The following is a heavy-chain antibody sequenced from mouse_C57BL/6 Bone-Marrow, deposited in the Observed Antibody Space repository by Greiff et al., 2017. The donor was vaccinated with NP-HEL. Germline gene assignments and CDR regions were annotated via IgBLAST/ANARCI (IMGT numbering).Heavy chain of an antibody. Sequence: QVQLKQPGAELVKPGASVKLSCKASGYTFTSYWMHWVKQRPGRGLEWIGRIDPNSGGTKYNEKFKSKATLTVDKPSSTAYMQLSSLTSEDSAVYYCARFGPTDYFDVWGTGTTVTVSS. CDR2: IDPNSGGT. CDR1: GYTFTSYW. CDR3: ARFGPTDYFDV. J-gene: IGHJ1*03. V-gene: IGHV1-72*01.